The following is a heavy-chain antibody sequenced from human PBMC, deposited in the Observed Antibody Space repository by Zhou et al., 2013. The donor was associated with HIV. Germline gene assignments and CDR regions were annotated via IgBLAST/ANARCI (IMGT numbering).Heavy chain of an antibody. D-gene: IGHD3-3*01. CDR3: ARSVNFWSGYLDS. CDR2: IFPSGTT. V-gene: IGHV4-4*07. CDR1: GASISTFY. J-gene: IGHJ4*02. Sequence: QVQLQESGPGLVKPSETLSLTCTVSGASISTFYWTWIRQPAGKGLEWIGRIFPSGTTKYNPSLKSRVTMSVDTSNSQFSLKLRSVTAADTAVYYCARSVNFWSGYLDSWGQGTLVTVSS.